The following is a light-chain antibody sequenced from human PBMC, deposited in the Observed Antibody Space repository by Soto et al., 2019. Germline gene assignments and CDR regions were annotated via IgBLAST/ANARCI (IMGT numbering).Light chain of an antibody. V-gene: IGLV2-14*01. CDR2: EVR. CDR3: SSYTTSNTWI. CDR1: SSDAGNYKY. J-gene: IGLJ2*01. Sequence: QSVLTQPASVSGSPGQSITISCTATSSDAGNYKYVSWYQQYPGKAPKLIIYEVRNRPSRVSSRFSGSKSDNTASLTISGLQAEDEADYYCSSYTTSNTWIFGGGTKLTVL.